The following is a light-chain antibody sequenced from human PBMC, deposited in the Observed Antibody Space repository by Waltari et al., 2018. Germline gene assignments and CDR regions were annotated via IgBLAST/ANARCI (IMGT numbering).Light chain of an antibody. CDR3: QQYGSSILYT. J-gene: IGKJ2*01. Sequence: DIVLTQSPGTLSLSPGDRATLSCRASQSVGRTLAWYQQRPGQAPRLLIYDASSRATGIPDRFSGSGSGTDFSLTISRLEPEDFAVYYCQQYGSSILYTFGQGTKLEIK. V-gene: IGKV3-20*01. CDR1: QSVGRT. CDR2: DAS.